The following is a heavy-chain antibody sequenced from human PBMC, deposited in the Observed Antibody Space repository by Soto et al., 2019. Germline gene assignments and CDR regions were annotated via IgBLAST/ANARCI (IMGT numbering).Heavy chain of an antibody. V-gene: IGHV3-53*01. Sequence: EVQLVESGGGLIQPGGSLRLSCAASGFTVSSNYMSWVRQAPGKGLEWVSVIYSGGSTYYADSVKGRFTISRDNSKNTLYLQMNSLRAEDTAVYYCASTGFGSGSQDNRYDYYYYGMDVWGQGTTVTVSS. CDR1: GFTVSSNY. D-gene: IGHD3-10*01. CDR3: ASTGFGSGSQDNRYDYYYYGMDV. CDR2: IYSGGST. J-gene: IGHJ6*02.